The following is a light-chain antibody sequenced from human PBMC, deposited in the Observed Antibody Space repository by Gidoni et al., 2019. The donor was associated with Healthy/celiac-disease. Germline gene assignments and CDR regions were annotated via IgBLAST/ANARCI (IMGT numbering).Light chain of an antibody. V-gene: IGKV1-33*01. CDR1: QDISNY. CDR2: DAS. Sequence: DIQMTQSPSSLSASVGDRVTITCQASQDISNYLNWYQQKPGKAPKLLIYDASKLETGVPSRFSGSGSGTDFTFTISSLQPEDIATYYCQQYDNLLPTFGQGTRLEIK. J-gene: IGKJ5*01. CDR3: QQYDNLLPT.